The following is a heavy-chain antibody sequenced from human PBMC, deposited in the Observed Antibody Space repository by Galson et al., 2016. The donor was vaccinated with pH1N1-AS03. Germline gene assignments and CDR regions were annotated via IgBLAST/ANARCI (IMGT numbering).Heavy chain of an antibody. V-gene: IGHV3-23*01. CDR1: GFTFSSYA. J-gene: IGHJ4*02. Sequence: SLRLSCAASGFTFSSYAMTWVRQAPGKGLEWVSTISASGVTTDYADSVKGRFTISRDNSKNTLNLQLTSLRSEDTAVYYCARMAAAGDWGQGTLVTVSS. CDR3: ARMAAAGD. CDR2: ISASGVTT. D-gene: IGHD6-13*01.